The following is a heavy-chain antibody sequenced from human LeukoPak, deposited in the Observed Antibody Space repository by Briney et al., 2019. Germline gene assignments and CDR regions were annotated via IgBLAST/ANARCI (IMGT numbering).Heavy chain of an antibody. D-gene: IGHD1-26*01. CDR1: GYTFTGYY. CDR2: INPNSGGT. Sequence: ASVKVSCKASGYTFTGYYMRWVRQAPGQGLEWMGWINPNSGGTNYAQKFQGWVTMTRDTSISTAYMELSRLRSDDTAVYYCARERRIVGATTGAFDIWGQGTMVTVSS. J-gene: IGHJ3*02. V-gene: IGHV1-2*04. CDR3: ARERRIVGATTGAFDI.